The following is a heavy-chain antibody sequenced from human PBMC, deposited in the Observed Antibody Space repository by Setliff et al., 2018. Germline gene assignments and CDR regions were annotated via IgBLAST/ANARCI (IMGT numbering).Heavy chain of an antibody. V-gene: IGHV4-39*01. CDR3: ARTGTYRYFDY. CDR2: IFYSGRT. D-gene: IGHD1-1*01. J-gene: IGHJ4*02. CDR1: GASITNINYY. Sequence: ASETLSLTCTVSGASITNINYYWGLIRQPPGKGLEWIGSIFYSGRTFYNPSRKSRVTISVDTSKNQFSLKLSSVTAADTAVYYCARTGTYRYFDYWGQGTRGTVSS.